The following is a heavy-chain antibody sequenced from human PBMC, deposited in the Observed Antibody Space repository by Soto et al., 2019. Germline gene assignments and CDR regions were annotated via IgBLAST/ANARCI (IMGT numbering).Heavy chain of an antibody. D-gene: IGHD3-22*01. Sequence: EVQLVESGGGLVQPGGSLRLSCAASGLSFRSYWMSWVRQAPGKGLAWVAKIKQDGSEKYYVDSVKGRVTISRDNAKNSRYLKMTRLRAEDTAVYYCAREGGVLGITMIVVVMTDAFDSWGQGTMVTVSS. V-gene: IGHV3-7*01. CDR3: AREGGVLGITMIVVVMTDAFDS. CDR1: GLSFRSYW. J-gene: IGHJ3*02. CDR2: IKQDGSEK.